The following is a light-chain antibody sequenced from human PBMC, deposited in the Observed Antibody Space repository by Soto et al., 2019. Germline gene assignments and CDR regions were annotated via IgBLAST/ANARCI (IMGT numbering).Light chain of an antibody. V-gene: IGKV3-20*01. CDR1: QSVSSSY. J-gene: IGKJ3*01. CDR2: GAS. CDR3: QQYGGLPFT. Sequence: EIVLTQSPGTLSLSPGEGATLSCRASQSVSSSYIAWYQQRPGQTPSLLIYGASTRATGIPDRFSGSGSGTHFTLTISRLEPGDFAVYYCQQYGGLPFTFGPGTRVDIK.